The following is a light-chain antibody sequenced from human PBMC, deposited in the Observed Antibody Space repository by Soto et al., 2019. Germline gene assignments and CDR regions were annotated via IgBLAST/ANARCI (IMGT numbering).Light chain of an antibody. CDR1: QSVSSSY. Sequence: EIVLTQSPGTLSLSPGERATLSCRASQSVSSSYLAWYQQKPGQAPRLLIYGASSRATGIPDRFSGSGSGTDFILTISRLEPEDFAEYYCQQYGSSLFTFGPGNKVDIK. V-gene: IGKV3-20*01. J-gene: IGKJ3*01. CDR2: GAS. CDR3: QQYGSSLFT.